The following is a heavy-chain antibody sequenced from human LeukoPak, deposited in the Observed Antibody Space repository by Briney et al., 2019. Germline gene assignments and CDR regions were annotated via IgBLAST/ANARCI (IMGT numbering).Heavy chain of an antibody. CDR2: IYSGANT. CDR1: GITVSSNY. CDR3: ARADALGRVD. V-gene: IGHV3-66*01. Sequence: GGSLRLSCAASGITVSSNYMNWVRQAPGKGLEWVSVIYSGANTYYADSVKGRFTISRDNSKNTLHLQMNTLRAEDTAVYYCARADALGRVDWGQGTLVTVSS. J-gene: IGHJ4*02. D-gene: IGHD2-2*01.